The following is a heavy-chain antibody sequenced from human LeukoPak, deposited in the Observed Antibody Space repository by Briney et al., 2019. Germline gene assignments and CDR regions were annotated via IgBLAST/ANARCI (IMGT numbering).Heavy chain of an antibody. V-gene: IGHV3-23*01. Sequence: PGGSLRLSCAASGLTFSSYAMSWVRQAPGKGLEWVSAISGSGGSTYYADSVKGRFTISRDNSKNTLYLQMNSLRAEDTAVYYCAKDWVQLLPLYYFDYWGQGTLVTVSS. CDR1: GLTFSSYA. J-gene: IGHJ4*02. CDR3: AKDWVQLLPLYYFDY. CDR2: ISGSGGST. D-gene: IGHD2-15*01.